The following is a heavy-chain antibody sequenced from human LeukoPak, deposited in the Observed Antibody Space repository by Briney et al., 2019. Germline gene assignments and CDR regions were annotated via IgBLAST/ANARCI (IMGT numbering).Heavy chain of an antibody. CDR3: ARQLVYVSGSYSFDY. Sequence: SETLSLTCTISGGAFSSTSYYWGWIRQPPAKRLEWIGSIYYTGSTYYNPSLKSRVTMSVDTSNNQFSLKLSSVTAADTAVYYCARQLVYVSGSYSFDYWGQGTLVTVSS. J-gene: IGHJ4*02. D-gene: IGHD3-10*01. CDR2: IYYTGST. V-gene: IGHV4-39*01. CDR1: GGAFSSTSYY.